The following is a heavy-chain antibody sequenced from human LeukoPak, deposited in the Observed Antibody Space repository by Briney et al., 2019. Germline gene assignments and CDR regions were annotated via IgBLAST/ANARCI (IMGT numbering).Heavy chain of an antibody. CDR2: ISAYNGNT. CDR1: GYTFTSYG. J-gene: IGHJ5*02. D-gene: IGHD6-13*01. Sequence: ASVKVSCKASGYTFTSYGISWVRQAPGQGLEWMGWISAYNGNTNYAQKLQGRVTMTTDTSTSTAYMELRSLRSDDTAVYYCARDLIAAARYNWFDPWGQGTLVTVSS. V-gene: IGHV1-18*01. CDR3: ARDLIAAARYNWFDP.